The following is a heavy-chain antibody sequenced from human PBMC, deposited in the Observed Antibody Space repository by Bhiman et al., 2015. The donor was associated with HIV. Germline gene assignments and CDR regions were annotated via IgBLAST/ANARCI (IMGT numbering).Heavy chain of an antibody. Sequence: EVHLVESGGGLVQPGGSLRLSCAASGFTFSSYEMNWVRQAPGKGLEWVSYISSRGNTIYYADSVKGRFTISRDNAKNSLYLQMNSLRAEDTAVYYCARGSSSSLSAERFDPWGRGTLVTVSP. D-gene: IGHD6-6*01. CDR3: ARGSSSSLSAERFDP. CDR2: ISSRGNTI. V-gene: IGHV3-48*03. CDR1: GFTFSSYE. J-gene: IGHJ5*02.